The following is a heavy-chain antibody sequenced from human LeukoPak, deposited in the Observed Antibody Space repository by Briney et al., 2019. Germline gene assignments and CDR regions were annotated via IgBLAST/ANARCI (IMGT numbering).Heavy chain of an antibody. V-gene: IGHV3-11*01. CDR2: ISSSGSTI. CDR1: GFTFSDYY. J-gene: IGHJ5*02. Sequence: GSLRLSCAASGFTFSDYYMTWIRQAPGKGLEWVSYISSSGSTIYYADSVKGRFTISRDNSKNTLYLQMNSLRAEDTAVYYCARVPDGYNLGTYFDPWGQGTLVTVSS. D-gene: IGHD5-24*01. CDR3: ARVPDGYNLGTYFDP.